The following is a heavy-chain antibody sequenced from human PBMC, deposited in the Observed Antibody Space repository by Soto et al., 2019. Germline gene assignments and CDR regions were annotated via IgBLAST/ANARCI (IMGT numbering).Heavy chain of an antibody. Sequence: GSLRLSCEASGFTFSGFDMHWVRQPTGKGLEWVSTIGTAGDTYYAVSVKGRFTISRDNAKNSLSLQMNSLRAGDTAVYFCARGQEVGAHFFDCWGQGTQVTVSS. CDR1: GFTFSGFD. D-gene: IGHD2-15*01. CDR3: ARGQEVGAHFFDC. V-gene: IGHV3-13*01. J-gene: IGHJ4*02. CDR2: IGTAGDT.